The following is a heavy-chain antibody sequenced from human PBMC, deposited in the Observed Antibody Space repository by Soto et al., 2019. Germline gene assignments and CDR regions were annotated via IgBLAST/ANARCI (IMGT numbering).Heavy chain of an antibody. Sequence: QVQLQESGPGLVKPSQTLSLTCTVSGGSISSGGYYWSWIRQHPGKGLEWIGYIYYSGSTYYNPSLKSRVTISVDTSKNQFYLKLSSVTAADTAVYYCARVSGAYGSGSYYNGRVDPWGQGTLVTVSS. CDR1: GGSISSGGYY. CDR3: ARVSGAYGSGSYYNGRVDP. D-gene: IGHD3-10*01. V-gene: IGHV4-31*03. CDR2: IYYSGST. J-gene: IGHJ5*02.